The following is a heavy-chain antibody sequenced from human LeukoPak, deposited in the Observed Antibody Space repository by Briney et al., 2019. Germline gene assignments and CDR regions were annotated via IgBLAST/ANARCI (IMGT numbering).Heavy chain of an antibody. J-gene: IGHJ4*02. CDR1: GGSIRSYY. D-gene: IGHD6-13*01. Sequence: PSETLSLTCTVSGGSIRSYYWSWIRQAPGKGLECVSYISSSGNTTYHADSVKGRFTISRDNAKNSLYLQMSSLRAEDTAVYYCARDGGSSWYFDYWGQGTLVTVSS. CDR2: ISSSGNTT. CDR3: ARDGGSSWYFDY. V-gene: IGHV3-11*04.